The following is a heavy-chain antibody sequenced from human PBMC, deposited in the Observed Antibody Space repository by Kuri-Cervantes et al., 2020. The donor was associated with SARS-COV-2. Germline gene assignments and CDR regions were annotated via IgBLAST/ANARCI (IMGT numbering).Heavy chain of an antibody. Sequence: SETLSLTCTVSGGSISSYYWSWIRQPAGKGLEWIGRIYTSGSTNYNPSLKSRVTMSVDTSKNQFSLKLSSVTAADTAVYYYARETYYYGSGSYYHPYYFDYWGQGTLVTVSS. CDR3: ARETYYYGSGSYYHPYYFDY. V-gene: IGHV4-4*07. CDR1: GGSISSYY. D-gene: IGHD3-10*01. J-gene: IGHJ4*02. CDR2: IYTSGST.